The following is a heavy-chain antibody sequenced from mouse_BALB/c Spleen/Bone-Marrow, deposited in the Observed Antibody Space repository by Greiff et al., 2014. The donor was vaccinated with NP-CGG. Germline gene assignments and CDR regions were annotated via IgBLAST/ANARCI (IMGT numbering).Heavy chain of an antibody. D-gene: IGHD1-1*01. Sequence: VQLKESGAELVKPGASVKLSCTASGFNIKDTYRHWVKQRPEQGLEWIGRIDPANGNTRSDPKFQDKATITADTSSNTAYLQLSSLTSEDTAVYYCASYYYDSSSFAYWGQGTLVTVSA. J-gene: IGHJ3*01. V-gene: IGHV14-3*02. CDR3: ASYYYDSSSFAY. CDR2: IDPANGNT. CDR1: GFNIKDTY.